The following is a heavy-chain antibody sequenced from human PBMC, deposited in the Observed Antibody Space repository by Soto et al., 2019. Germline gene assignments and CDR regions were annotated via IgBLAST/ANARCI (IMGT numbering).Heavy chain of an antibody. D-gene: IGHD3-16*02. CDR1: GFTFSSYS. Sequence: GGSLRLSCAASGFTFSSYSMNWVRQAPGKGLEWVSSISSSSSYIYYADSVKGRFTISRDNAKNSLYLQMNSLRAEDTAVYYCARALTDDYIWGSYPQGFDYWGQGTLVTVSS. CDR3: ARALTDDYIWGSYPQGFDY. CDR2: ISSSSSYI. V-gene: IGHV3-21*01. J-gene: IGHJ4*02.